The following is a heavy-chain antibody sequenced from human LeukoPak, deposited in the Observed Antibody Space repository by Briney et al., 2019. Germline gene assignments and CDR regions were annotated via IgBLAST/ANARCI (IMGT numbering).Heavy chain of an antibody. J-gene: IGHJ6*02. D-gene: IGHD3-9*01. V-gene: IGHV3-30*03. CDR1: GFTFSSYG. Sequence: GRSLRLPCAASGFTFSSYGMHWVRQAPGKGLEWVAVISYDGSNKYYADSVKGRFTISRDNSKNTLYLQMNSLRAEDTAVYYCAREPSYYDILTGLYYYYGMDVWGQGTTVTVSS. CDR2: ISYDGSNK. CDR3: AREPSYYDILTGLYYYYGMDV.